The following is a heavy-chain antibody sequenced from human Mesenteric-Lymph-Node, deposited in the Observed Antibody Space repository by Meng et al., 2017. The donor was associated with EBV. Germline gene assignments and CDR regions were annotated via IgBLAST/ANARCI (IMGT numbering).Heavy chain of an antibody. D-gene: IGHD3-10*01. CDR1: RYTVANCV. CDR2: LNTERGIR. V-gene: IGHV1-3*05. CDR3: ARDHLWFVESQFDY. J-gene: IGHJ4*02. Sequence: QLSPAGAEQKRAGAVMKCSCTASRYTVANCVFPWVGHAAGQRLPYMGSLNTERGIRNYSKRFHDRVTFSRDTSASKAYMEVSSLRSGDTAVYYCARDHLWFVESQFDYWGQGTLVTVSS.